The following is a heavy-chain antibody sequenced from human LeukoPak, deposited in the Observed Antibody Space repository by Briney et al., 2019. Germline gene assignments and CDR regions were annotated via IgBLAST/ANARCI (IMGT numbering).Heavy chain of an antibody. CDR3: ARGTTLIRGGDY. CDR1: GGSISSSSYY. D-gene: IGHD3-10*01. Sequence: SETLSLTXTVSGGSISSSSYYWNWIRQPPGKGLEWIGYIYYSGSTYYNPSLKSRVTISVDTSKNQFSLKLSSVTAADTAVYYCARGTTLIRGGDYWGQGTLVTVSS. V-gene: IGHV4-30-4*08. CDR2: IYYSGST. J-gene: IGHJ4*02.